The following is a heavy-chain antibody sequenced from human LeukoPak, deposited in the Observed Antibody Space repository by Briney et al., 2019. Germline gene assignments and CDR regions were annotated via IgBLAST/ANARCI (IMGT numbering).Heavy chain of an antibody. CDR3: GRGQWLVF. CDR2: IKQDGSET. V-gene: IGHV3-7*01. CDR1: GFTFTDYW. D-gene: IGHD6-19*01. Sequence: PGGSLRLSCAASGFTFTDYWMSWVRQAPGMRPEWVANIKQDGSETYYVDSVKGRFTISRDNAKNSISLQMNNLRVEDTAVYYCGRGQWLVFRGQGTLVTVSS. J-gene: IGHJ4*02.